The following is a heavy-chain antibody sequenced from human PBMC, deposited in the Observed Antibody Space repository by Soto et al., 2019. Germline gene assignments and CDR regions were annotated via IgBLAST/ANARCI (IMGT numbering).Heavy chain of an antibody. CDR2: SRDKPQGYST. J-gene: IGHJ4*02. CDR3: ARDRGYLRSWTKKAYYFDY. CDR1: GFTLSDHY. V-gene: IGHV3-72*01. Sequence: PGGSLRLSCAGSGFTLSDHYIDWVRQAPGKGLEWVGRSRDKPQGYSTAYAASVKGRFTISRDNAKNSLYLQMNSLRAEDTAVYYCARDRGYLRSWTKKAYYFDYWAREPWSPSPQ. D-gene: IGHD5-12*01.